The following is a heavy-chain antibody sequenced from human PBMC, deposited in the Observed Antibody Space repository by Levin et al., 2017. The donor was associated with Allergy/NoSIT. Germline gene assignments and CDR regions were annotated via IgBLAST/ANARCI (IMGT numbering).Heavy chain of an antibody. J-gene: IGHJ4*02. CDR3: ARGMLAVSACPPLDY. Sequence: GGSLRLSCAASGFTVSNNYMTWVRQAPGKGLEWVSVIYSGGNTYYADSVKGRFTISRDNSKNTLYLQMNSLRAEDTALYYCARGMLAVSACPPLDYWGQGTLVTVSS. D-gene: IGHD6-19*01. CDR1: GFTVSNNY. CDR2: IYSGGNT. V-gene: IGHV3-53*01.